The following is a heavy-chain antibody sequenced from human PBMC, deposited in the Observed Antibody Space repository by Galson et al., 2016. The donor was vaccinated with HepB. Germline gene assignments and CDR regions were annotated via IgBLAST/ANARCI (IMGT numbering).Heavy chain of an antibody. CDR3: ARNLLFDWLSRVYFDY. CDR1: GFTFGSNW. D-gene: IGHD3-9*01. Sequence: SLRLSCAASGFTFGSNWMTWVRQAPGKGLEWVANIKQSGSEKYYVDSVKGRFTISRDNAKNSLYLQMNSLRAEDTAVYYCARNLLFDWLSRVYFDYWGQGTLVTVSS. CDR2: IKQSGSEK. V-gene: IGHV3-7*03. J-gene: IGHJ4*02.